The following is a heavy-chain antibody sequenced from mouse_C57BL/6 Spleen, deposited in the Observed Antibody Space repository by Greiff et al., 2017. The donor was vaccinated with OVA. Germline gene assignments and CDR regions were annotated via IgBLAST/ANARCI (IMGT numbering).Heavy chain of an antibody. CDR1: GYTFTDYY. CDR2: INPNNGGT. Sequence: VQLQQSGPELVKPGASVKISCKASGYTFTDYYMNWVKQSHGKSLEWIGDINPNNGGTSYNQKFKGKATLTVDKSSSTAYMELRSLTSEDSAVSNSAKSYYGSSNYFDDGGQGTTLTVAA. V-gene: IGHV1-26*01. CDR3: AKSYYGSSNYFDD. D-gene: IGHD1-1*01. J-gene: IGHJ2*01.